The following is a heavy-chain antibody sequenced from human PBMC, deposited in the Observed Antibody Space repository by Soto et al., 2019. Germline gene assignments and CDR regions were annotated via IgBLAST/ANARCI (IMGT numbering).Heavy chain of an antibody. CDR2: ISGSGGST. D-gene: IGHD3-3*01. J-gene: IGHJ6*02. Sequence: EVQLLESGGGLVQPGGSLRLSCAASGFTFSSYAMRWVRQAPGKGLEWVSAISGSGGSTYYADSVKGRFTISRDNSKNTLYLQMNSLRAEDTAVYYCAKDIVNFWSGSGYYYYGMDVWGQGTTVTVSS. CDR3: AKDIVNFWSGSGYYYYGMDV. V-gene: IGHV3-23*01. CDR1: GFTFSSYA.